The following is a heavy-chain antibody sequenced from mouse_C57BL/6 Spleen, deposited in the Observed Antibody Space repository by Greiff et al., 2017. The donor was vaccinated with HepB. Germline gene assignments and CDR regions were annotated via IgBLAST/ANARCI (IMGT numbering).Heavy chain of an antibody. J-gene: IGHJ2*01. CDR3: ARGDYEDYFDY. Sequence: QVQLKQPGAELVMPGASVKLSCKASGYTFTSYWMHWVKQRPGQGLEWIGEIDPSDSYTNYNQKFKGKSTLTVDKSSSTAYMQLSSLTSEDSAVYYCARGDYEDYFDYWGQGTTLTVSS. CDR2: IDPSDSYT. CDR1: GYTFTSYW. D-gene: IGHD2-4*01. V-gene: IGHV1-69*01.